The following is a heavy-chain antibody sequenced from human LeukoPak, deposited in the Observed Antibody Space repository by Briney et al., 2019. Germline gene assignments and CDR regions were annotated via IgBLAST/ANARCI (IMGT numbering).Heavy chain of an antibody. Sequence: GGSLRLSCAASGFAMSSNYMSWVRQAPGKGLEWVSVIYIVGNTYYADSVKGRFTISIDNSKNTLYLQMNSLTADDTAVYYCARGTVTAPDFWGQGTLVTVSS. CDR1: GFAMSSNY. V-gene: IGHV3-53*01. J-gene: IGHJ4*02. D-gene: IGHD4-17*01. CDR2: IYIVGNT. CDR3: ARGTVTAPDF.